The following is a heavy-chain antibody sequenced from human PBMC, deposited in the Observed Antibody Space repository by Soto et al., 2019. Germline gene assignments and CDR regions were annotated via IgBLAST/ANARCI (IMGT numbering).Heavy chain of an antibody. J-gene: IGHJ4*02. V-gene: IGHV3-23*01. Sequence: GGSLRLSCAASGFTFSSYAMSWVRQAPGKGLEWVSAISDSGDKTYYADSVKGRFTVSRDNSKNTLYLQMNSLRAEDTAIYYCARWSYLDYWGQGTRVTVSS. CDR1: GFTFSSYA. CDR3: ARWSYLDY. D-gene: IGHD3-3*01. CDR2: ISDSGDKT.